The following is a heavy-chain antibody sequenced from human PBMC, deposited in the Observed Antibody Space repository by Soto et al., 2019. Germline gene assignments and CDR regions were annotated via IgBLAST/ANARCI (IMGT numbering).Heavy chain of an antibody. CDR3: AREREEYYDFWSGYQNWFDP. Sequence: ASVKVSCKASGYTFTSYYMHWVRQAPGQGLECMGIINPSGGSTSYAQKFQGRVTMTRDTSTSTVYMELSSLRSEDTAVYYCAREREEYYDFWSGYQNWFDPWGQGTLVTVSS. V-gene: IGHV1-46*01. J-gene: IGHJ5*02. CDR2: INPSGGST. D-gene: IGHD3-3*01. CDR1: GYTFTSYY.